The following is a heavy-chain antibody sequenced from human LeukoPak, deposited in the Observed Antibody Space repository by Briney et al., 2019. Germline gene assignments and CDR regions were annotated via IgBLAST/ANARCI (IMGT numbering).Heavy chain of an antibody. J-gene: IGHJ6*02. CDR3: ARVGTDYYYYGMDV. Sequence: SETLSLTCTVSGGSISSGDYYWSWIRQPPGKGLEWIGYIYYSGSTYYNPSLKSRVTISVDTSKNQFSLKLSSVTAADTAVYYCARVGTDYYYYGMDVWGQGTTVTVSS. CDR1: GGSISSGDYY. CDR2: IYYSGST. V-gene: IGHV4-30-4*01.